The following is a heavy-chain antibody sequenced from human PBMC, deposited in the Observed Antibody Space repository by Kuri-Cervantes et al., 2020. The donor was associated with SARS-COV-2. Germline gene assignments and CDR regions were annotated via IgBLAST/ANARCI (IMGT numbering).Heavy chain of an antibody. Sequence: ASVKVSCKASGYTFTSYAMHWVRQAPGQRLEWMGWINAGNGNTKYSQKFQGRVTITRDTSASTAYMELSSLRSEDTAVYYCAKAWEMATIRDPLYYFDYWGQGTLVTVSS. CDR3: AKAWEMATIRDPLYYFDY. J-gene: IGHJ4*02. CDR2: INAGNGNT. CDR1: GYTFTSYA. V-gene: IGHV1-3*01. D-gene: IGHD5-24*01.